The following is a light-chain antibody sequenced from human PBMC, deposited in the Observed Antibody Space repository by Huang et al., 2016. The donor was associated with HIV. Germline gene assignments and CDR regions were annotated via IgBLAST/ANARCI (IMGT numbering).Light chain of an antibody. V-gene: IGKV3-11*01. Sequence: EIVLTQSPATLSLSPGERATLSCRASQSVSSYVAWYQQRLGQAPRLLIYDASNRATVIPARFSGSVSVTDFTLTISSLEPEDFAVYYCQQRTNWPQLTFGGGTKVEIK. J-gene: IGKJ4*01. CDR2: DAS. CDR1: QSVSSY. CDR3: QQRTNWPQLT.